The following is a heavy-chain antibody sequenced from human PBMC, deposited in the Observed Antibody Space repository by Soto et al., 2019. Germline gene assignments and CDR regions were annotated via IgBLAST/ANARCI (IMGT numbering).Heavy chain of an antibody. V-gene: IGHV3-23*01. CDR3: AKDLGYSSGRVRY. J-gene: IGHJ4*02. D-gene: IGHD6-19*01. CDR1: GFSFSSYA. CDR2: ISGSGGST. Sequence: GGSLRLSCAASGFSFSSYAMSWFRQAPGKGLEWVSAISGSGGSTYYADSVKGRFTISRDNSKNTLYLQMNSLRAEYTAVYYCAKDLGYSSGRVRYWGQGTLVTVSS.